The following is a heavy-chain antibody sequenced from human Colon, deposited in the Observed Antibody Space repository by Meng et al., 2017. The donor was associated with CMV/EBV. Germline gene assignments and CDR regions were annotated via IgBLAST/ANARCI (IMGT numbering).Heavy chain of an antibody. CDR3: TKVSIIAVPGAYFDF. D-gene: IGHD2-2*01. CDR2: ISGSGGVT. CDR1: GLTFSSYG. V-gene: IGHV3-23*01. J-gene: IGHJ4*02. Sequence: GGSLRLSCSASGLTFSSYGMHWVRQAPGKGLEWVSVISGSGGVTYYADSVKGRFNISKDNSKNTVYLQMNSLRADDTAVYYCTKVSIIAVPGAYFDFWGQGALVTVSS.